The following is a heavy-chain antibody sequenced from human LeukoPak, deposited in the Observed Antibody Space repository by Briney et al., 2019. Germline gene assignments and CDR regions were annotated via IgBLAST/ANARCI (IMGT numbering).Heavy chain of an antibody. Sequence: GGSLRLSCAASGFTFSSYGMHWVRQDSGKGLEWVSCISSSGDIIYYADSVKGRFTISRDNAKNSLYLQMNSLRAEDTAVYYCARDRDSSSLQEYYYGMDVWGQGTTVTVSS. CDR3: ARDRDSSSLQEYYYGMDV. CDR2: ISSSGDII. J-gene: IGHJ6*02. D-gene: IGHD6-6*01. CDR1: GFTFSSYG. V-gene: IGHV3-48*04.